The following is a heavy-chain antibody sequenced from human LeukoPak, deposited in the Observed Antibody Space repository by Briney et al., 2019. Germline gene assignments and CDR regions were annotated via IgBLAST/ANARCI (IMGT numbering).Heavy chain of an antibody. J-gene: IGHJ4*02. Sequence: SGXTFSTYAMTWVRQAPGKGLEXVSSISSSSKYIYYADSVKGRFTISRDNARNSLYLQMNSLRAEDTAVYYCARVDNWNEVTDDYWGQGTLVTVSS. CDR3: ARVDNWNEVTDDY. CDR1: GXTFSTYA. V-gene: IGHV3-21*01. CDR2: ISSSSKYI. D-gene: IGHD1-20*01.